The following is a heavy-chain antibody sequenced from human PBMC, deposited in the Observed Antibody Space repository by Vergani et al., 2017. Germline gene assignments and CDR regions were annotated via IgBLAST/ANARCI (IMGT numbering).Heavy chain of an antibody. CDR3: ARDLYCSSTICYRDYYYYYMDV. D-gene: IGHD2-2*02. CDR2: IKQDGSEK. Sequence: EVQLVESGGGLVQPGGSLRLSCAASGFTFSSYWMSWVRQAPGKGLEWVANIKQDGSEKYYVDSVKGRFTISRDNAKNSLYLQMNSLRAEDTAVYYCARDLYCSSTICYRDYYYYYMDVWSKGTTVTVSS. CDR1: GFTFSSYW. V-gene: IGHV3-7*01. J-gene: IGHJ6*03.